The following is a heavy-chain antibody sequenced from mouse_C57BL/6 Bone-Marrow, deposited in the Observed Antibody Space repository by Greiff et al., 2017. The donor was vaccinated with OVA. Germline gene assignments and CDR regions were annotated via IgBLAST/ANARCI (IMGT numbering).Heavy chain of an antibody. CDR1: GYTFTDYY. CDR3: ARCDYCGSSLDD. CDR2: IYPGSGNT. Sequence: QVQLQQSGAELVRPGASVKLSCKASGYTFTDYYINWVKQRPGQGLEWIARIYPGSGNTYYNEKFKGKATLTAEKSSSTAYMQLSRLTSEDSAVESCARCDYCGSSLDDWGQGTTLTVSS. D-gene: IGHD1-1*01. V-gene: IGHV1-76*01. J-gene: IGHJ2*01.